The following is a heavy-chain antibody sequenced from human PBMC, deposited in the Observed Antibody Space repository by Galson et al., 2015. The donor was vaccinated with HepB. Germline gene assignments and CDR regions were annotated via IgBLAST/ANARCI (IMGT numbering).Heavy chain of an antibody. J-gene: IGHJ4*02. CDR1: GFTFSNAW. CDR3: TTYYVSDTSRWGFDY. V-gene: IGHV3-15*01. Sequence: SLRLSCAASGFTFSNAWMSWVRQAPGKGLEWVGRIKNRTKGGTTDYASPVRGRFTISRDDSKNTLYLQMNSLKTEDTAVYYCTTYYVSDTSRWGFDYWGQGTLVTVSP. D-gene: IGHD3-22*01. CDR2: IKNRTKGGTT.